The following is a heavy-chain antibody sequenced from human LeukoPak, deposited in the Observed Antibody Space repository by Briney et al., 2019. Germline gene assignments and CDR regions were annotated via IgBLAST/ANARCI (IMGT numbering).Heavy chain of an antibody. J-gene: IGHJ4*02. V-gene: IGHV4-39*01. D-gene: IGHD3-10*01. CDR3: ARASNYFGILY. CDR1: GFTFSSYA. CDR2: IYYTGST. Sequence: NPGGSLRLSCAASGFTFSSYAMSWVRQPPGKGLEWIGTIYYTGSTYYNPSLKSRVTISIDTSKNQFSLRLSSVTAADTAVYFCARASNYFGILYWGQGTLVTVSS.